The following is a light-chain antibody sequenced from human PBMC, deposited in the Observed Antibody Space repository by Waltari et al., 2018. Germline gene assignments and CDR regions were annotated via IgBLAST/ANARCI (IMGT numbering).Light chain of an antibody. Sequence: DIQMTQSPSTLSASVGDRVTITCRASQNINTYLAWYRHNPGKAPKLLLYGGSTLESGVPLRFSGSGSGTEFTLTISSLQPDDFATYYCQRYNSYSNTFGQGTKLEIK. CDR3: QRYNSYSNT. V-gene: IGKV1-5*01. J-gene: IGKJ2*01. CDR2: GGS. CDR1: QNINTY.